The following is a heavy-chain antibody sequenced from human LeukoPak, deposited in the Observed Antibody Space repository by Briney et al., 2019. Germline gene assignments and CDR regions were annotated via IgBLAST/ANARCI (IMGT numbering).Heavy chain of an antibody. CDR2: IYSAGST. CDR1: GFTVSSSY. V-gene: IGHV3-66*02. Sequence: GGSLRLSCAASGFTVSSSYMSWARQAPGEGLEWVSVIYSAGSTYYADSAQGQFTISRDNSKNTLYPQMNSLRPEDTAAYYCATEGQYYDSSGYPTWTFDSWGQGTLVTVSS. D-gene: IGHD3-22*01. CDR3: ATEGQYYDSSGYPTWTFDS. J-gene: IGHJ4*02.